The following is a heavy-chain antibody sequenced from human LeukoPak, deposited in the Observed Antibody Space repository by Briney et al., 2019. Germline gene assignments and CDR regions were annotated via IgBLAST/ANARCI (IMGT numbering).Heavy chain of an antibody. CDR1: GGSISSYF. Sequence: SETLSLTCTVSGGSISSYFWTWIRQPPGKGLEWIGYIYYSGSTYYNPSLKSRVAISVDTSKNQFSLTVSSVTAADTAVYYCTRDVPRSSGYPDNWGQGTLVTVSS. CDR3: TRDVPRSSGYPDN. V-gene: IGHV4-59*12. D-gene: IGHD3-22*01. CDR2: IYYSGST. J-gene: IGHJ4*02.